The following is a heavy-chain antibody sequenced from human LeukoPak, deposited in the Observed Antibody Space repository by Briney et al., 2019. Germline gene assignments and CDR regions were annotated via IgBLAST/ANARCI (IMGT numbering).Heavy chain of an antibody. CDR1: GGSISSYY. Sequence: SETLSLTCTVSGGSISSYYWSWIRQPPGKGLEWIGYIYYSGSTNYNPSLKSRVTISVDTSKNQFSLKLSSVTAADTAVYYCATTLPNCSGGSCYSVSAFDIWGQGTMVTVSS. D-gene: IGHD2-15*01. CDR3: ATTLPNCSGGSCYSVSAFDI. CDR2: IYYSGST. V-gene: IGHV4-59*12. J-gene: IGHJ3*02.